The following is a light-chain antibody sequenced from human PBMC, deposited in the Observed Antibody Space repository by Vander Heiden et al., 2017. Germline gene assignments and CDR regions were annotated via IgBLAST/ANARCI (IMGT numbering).Light chain of an antibody. J-gene: IGKJ5*01. CDR3: QQRSDWPVT. V-gene: IGKV3-11*01. CDR1: QTVRRY. CDR2: DAS. Sequence: EIVLTQSPATLSLSPGDRATLSCRASQTVRRYLAWYQQKPGQAPRLLIYDASNRATGLPARFSGSGSGTDFTLTISSLEPEDFAVYYCQQRSDWPVTFGQGTRLEIK.